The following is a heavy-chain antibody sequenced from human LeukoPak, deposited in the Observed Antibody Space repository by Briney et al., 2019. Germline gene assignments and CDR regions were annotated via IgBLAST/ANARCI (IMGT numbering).Heavy chain of an antibody. Sequence: PGGSLRLSCAASGFTFSSYAMHWVRQAPGKGLEWVAVISYDGSNKYYADSVKGRFTISRDNSKNTLYLQMNSLRAEDTAVYYCASGGDYDDAFDIWGQGTMVTVSS. CDR2: ISYDGSNK. J-gene: IGHJ3*02. D-gene: IGHD2-21*02. CDR1: GFTFSSYA. CDR3: ASGGDYDDAFDI. V-gene: IGHV3-30-3*01.